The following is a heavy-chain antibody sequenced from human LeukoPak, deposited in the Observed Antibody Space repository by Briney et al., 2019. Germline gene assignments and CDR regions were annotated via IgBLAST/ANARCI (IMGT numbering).Heavy chain of an antibody. CDR1: GCSFSGYY. J-gene: IGHJ4*02. D-gene: IGHD2-21*01. CDR2: INPNSGGT. Sequence: ASVQVSCKASGCSFSGYYLHWVRQAPGQGLEGMGWINPNSGGTNSEQKSLGRVTMTTDTNISTAHLEPSRLLYDDPATYYFVKVGETDNIDYWGQGTLVTVSS. CDR3: VKVGETDNIDY. V-gene: IGHV1-2*02.